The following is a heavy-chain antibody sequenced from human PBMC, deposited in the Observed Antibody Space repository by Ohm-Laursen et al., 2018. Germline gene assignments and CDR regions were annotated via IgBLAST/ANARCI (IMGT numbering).Heavy chain of an antibody. Sequence: ETLSLTCAASGFTFDDYTMHWVRQAPGKGLEWVSLISWDGGSTYYADSVKGRFTISRDNSKNSLYLQMNSLRTEDTALYYCAKGGFWSGYYGEAYFQHWGQGTLVTVSS. J-gene: IGHJ1*01. CDR2: ISWDGGST. CDR3: AKGGFWSGYYGEAYFQH. V-gene: IGHV3-43*01. D-gene: IGHD3-3*01. CDR1: GFTFDDYT.